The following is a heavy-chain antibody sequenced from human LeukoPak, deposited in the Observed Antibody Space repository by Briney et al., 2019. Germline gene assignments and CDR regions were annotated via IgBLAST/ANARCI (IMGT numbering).Heavy chain of an antibody. CDR3: ARLRDWFDP. CDR1: GGSISSYY. V-gene: IGHV4-59*01. CDR2: IYYSGST. Sequence: PSETLSLTCTVSGGSISSYYWSWIRQPPGKGLEWIGYIYYSGSTNYNPSLKSRVTISVDTSKNQFSLKLSSVTAADTAAYYCARLRDWFDPWGQGTLVTVSS. J-gene: IGHJ5*02.